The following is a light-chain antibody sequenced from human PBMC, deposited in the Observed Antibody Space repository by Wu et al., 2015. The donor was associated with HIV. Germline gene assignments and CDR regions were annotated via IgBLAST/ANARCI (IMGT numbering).Light chain of an antibody. CDR1: QSISSY. Sequence: DIQMTQSPSSLSASVGDRVTITCRASQSISSYLNWYQQKPGKAPKLLIYAASSLQSGVPSRFSGSGSGTDFTLTISSLQPEDFATYYCQQSYITPRVYTFGQGTKLEIK. CDR2: AAS. J-gene: IGKJ2*01. V-gene: IGKV1-39*01. CDR3: QQSYITPRVYT.